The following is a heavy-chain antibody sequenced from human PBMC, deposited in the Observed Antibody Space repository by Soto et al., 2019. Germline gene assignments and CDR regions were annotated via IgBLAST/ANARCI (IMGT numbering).Heavy chain of an antibody. D-gene: IGHD3-16*01. V-gene: IGHV4-59*11. Sequence: SETLSLTCTVPGASMSSHYWTWLRQSPGKGLEWIGYISYSGSTYYNPSHKSRVTISADTSRNQFSLKLSAVISADTAVYYCARADPDASVGYWGQGTLVTVSS. CDR3: ARADPDASVGY. J-gene: IGHJ4*02. CDR2: ISYSGST. CDR1: GASMSSHY.